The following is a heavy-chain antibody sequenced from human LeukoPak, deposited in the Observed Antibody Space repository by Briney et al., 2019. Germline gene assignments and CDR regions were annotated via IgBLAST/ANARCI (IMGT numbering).Heavy chain of an antibody. J-gene: IGHJ6*03. CDR1: GGSFSGYY. CDR2: INHSGST. CDR3: ARGAITMVRGVIETSYYYYMDV. V-gene: IGHV4-34*01. Sequence: SETLSLTCAVYGGSFSGYYWSWIRQPPGKGLEWIGEINHSGSTHYNPSLKSRVTISVDTSKNQLSLKLTSVTAADMAVYYCARGAITMVRGVIETSYYYYMDVWGKGTTVTISS. D-gene: IGHD3-10*01.